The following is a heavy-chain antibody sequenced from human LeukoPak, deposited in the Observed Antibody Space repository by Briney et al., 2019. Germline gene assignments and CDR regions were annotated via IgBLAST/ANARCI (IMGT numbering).Heavy chain of an antibody. CDR3: ARVMICGGDCYSAVSFFDY. J-gene: IGHJ4*02. V-gene: IGHV4-30-2*01. D-gene: IGHD2-21*02. Sequence: SQTLSLTCAVSGGSISSGSYSWSWIRQPPGKGLEWIGYIYPRGSTYYNPSLKSRVTISVDTSKNQFSLKLSSVTAADTAVYYCARVMICGGDCYSAVSFFDYWGQGTLVTVSS. CDR1: GGSISSGSYS. CDR2: IYPRGST.